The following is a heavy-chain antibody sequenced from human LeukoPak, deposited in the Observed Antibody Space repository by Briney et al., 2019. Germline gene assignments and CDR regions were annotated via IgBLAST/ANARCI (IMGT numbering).Heavy chain of an antibody. Sequence: SETLSLTCTVSGDSITSSYWSWLRQPPGKGLEWIGYIYYSGSTNYNPSLDSRVTISVDTSKIQLSLKLTSVTSADTAVYYCARHGPTSYYFDYWGQGTLVTVYS. CDR3: ARHGPTSYYFDY. D-gene: IGHD6-6*01. J-gene: IGHJ4*02. V-gene: IGHV4-59*08. CDR2: IYYSGST. CDR1: GDSITSSY.